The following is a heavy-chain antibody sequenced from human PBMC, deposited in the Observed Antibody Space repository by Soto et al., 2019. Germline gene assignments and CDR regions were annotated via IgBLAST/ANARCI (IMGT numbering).Heavy chain of an antibody. CDR1: GGTFSNYW. J-gene: IGHJ6*02. Sequence: EVQLVESGGGLVQPGGSLRLSCAASGGTFSNYWMSWVRQAAGKGLEWVANIKQDGSEKYYVDSMKGRFTISRDNAKNSLYLQMNSLRAEDTAVYYCARVEVEMDRIGLGMDVWGQGTTVTVSS. CDR3: ARVEVEMDRIGLGMDV. CDR2: IKQDGSEK. V-gene: IGHV3-7*04. D-gene: IGHD2-2*03.